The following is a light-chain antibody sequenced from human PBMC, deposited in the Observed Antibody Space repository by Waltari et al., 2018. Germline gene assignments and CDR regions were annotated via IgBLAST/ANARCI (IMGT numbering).Light chain of an antibody. CDR1: QSVSSSY. CDR2: GAS. J-gene: IGKJ2*01. V-gene: IGKV3-20*01. CDR3: QQYGSSPPYT. Sequence: EIVLTQSPGTLSFAPGDRAHLPCRARQSVSSSYLAWYQQKPGQAPRLLSYGASSRATGIPVRFSGSGSGTYFTLTISRLEPEDFAVYYCQQYGSSPPYTFGQGTKLEIK.